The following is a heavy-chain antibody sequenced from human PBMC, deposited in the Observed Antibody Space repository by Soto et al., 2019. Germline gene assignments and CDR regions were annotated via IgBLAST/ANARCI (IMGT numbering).Heavy chain of an antibody. Sequence: QVQLVQSGAEVKKPGASVKVSCKASGYNFTTYAMLWVRQAPGQRPECMGWINTGNGNTKYSPKFQGRVTITRDTSASTAYMELSSLKSEDTAVYYCARGERFSYYYYGMDVWGQGSTVTVSS. CDR1: GYNFTTYA. J-gene: IGHJ6*02. CDR2: INTGNGNT. V-gene: IGHV1-3*04. D-gene: IGHD3-10*01. CDR3: ARGERFSYYYYGMDV.